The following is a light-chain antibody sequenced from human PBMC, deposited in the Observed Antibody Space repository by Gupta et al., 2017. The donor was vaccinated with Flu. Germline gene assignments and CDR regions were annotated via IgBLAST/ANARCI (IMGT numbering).Light chain of an antibody. Sequence: EIVMTQSPPTLSDTPGERATLSCRASQSISSDLAWYRQQPGQAPRLLIYGASTRATGIPARFSGSGSGTEFTLTISSLQSEDFAVYYCQKYNNWPPITFGQGTRLEIK. CDR3: QKYNNWPPIT. CDR2: GAS. CDR1: QSISSD. J-gene: IGKJ5*01. V-gene: IGKV3-15*01.